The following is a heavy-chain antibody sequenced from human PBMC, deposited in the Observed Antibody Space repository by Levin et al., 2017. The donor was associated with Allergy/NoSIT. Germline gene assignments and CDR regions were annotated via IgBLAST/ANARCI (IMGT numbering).Heavy chain of an antibody. Sequence: AGGSLRLSCAASGFTFSSYSMNWVRQAPGKGLEWVSSISSSSSYIYYADSVKGRFTISRDNAKNTLYLQMNSLRAEDTAVYYCARGGLTYYYGSGCDYPDYWGQGTLVTVSS. CDR1: GFTFSSYS. CDR3: ARGGLTYYYGSGCDYPDY. D-gene: IGHD3-10*01. V-gene: IGHV3-21*01. CDR2: ISSSSSYI. J-gene: IGHJ4*02.